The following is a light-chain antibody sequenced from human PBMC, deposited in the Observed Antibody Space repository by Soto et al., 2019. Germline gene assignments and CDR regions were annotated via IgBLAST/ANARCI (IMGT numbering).Light chain of an antibody. J-gene: IGLJ2*01. V-gene: IGLV1-51*01. CDR1: SSNIGGNS. CDR3: GTWDSSLSVVV. CDR2: DDN. Sequence: QSVLTQPPSVSAAPGQKVTISCSGSSSNIGGNSVSWYQQLPGTAPKLLIYDDNKRPSGIPDRFSGSKSATSATLGITGLQTGDEADYYCGTWDSSLSVVVFGGGTKVTVL.